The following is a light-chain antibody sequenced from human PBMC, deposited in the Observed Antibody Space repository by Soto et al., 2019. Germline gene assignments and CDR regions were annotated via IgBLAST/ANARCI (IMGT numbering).Light chain of an antibody. CDR1: QSVSYW. CDR2: DGS. CDR3: QHYNTYSKA. Sequence: DIHLTQSPSTLSTSVGARVTITCRASQSVSYWLAWYQQKPGKAPNLLIYDGSTLASGVPPRFSGGGFGTEFTLNISSLQPDDSAMYYCQHYNTYSKAFGPGTSVEIK. V-gene: IGKV1-5*01. J-gene: IGKJ3*01.